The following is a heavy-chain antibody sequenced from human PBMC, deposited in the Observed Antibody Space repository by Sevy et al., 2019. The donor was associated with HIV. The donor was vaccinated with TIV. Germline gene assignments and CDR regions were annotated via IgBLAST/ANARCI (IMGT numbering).Heavy chain of an antibody. CDR1: GFAFTNYYA. D-gene: IGHD2-15*01. Sequence: GGSLRLSCTASGFAFTNYYAMHWVRQAPGKGLEWVTLISYDGSDKFYADSVKGRFTITRDNFKNTLYLQMNGLTTEDTAVYYCAREDIVLGEDNYYGIDVWGQGTTVTVSS. J-gene: IGHJ6*02. CDR2: ISYDGSDK. CDR3: AREDIVLGEDNYYGIDV. V-gene: IGHV3-30-3*01.